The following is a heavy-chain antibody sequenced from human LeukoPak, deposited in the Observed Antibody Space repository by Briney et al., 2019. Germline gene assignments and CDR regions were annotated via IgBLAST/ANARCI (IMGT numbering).Heavy chain of an antibody. D-gene: IGHD2-2*01. Sequence: GTSVKVSCKASGGTFSSYAISWVRQAPGQGLEWMGGIIPIFGTANYAQKFQGRVTITADESTSTACMELSSLGSEDTAVYYCARVFGLPAAIDYYYYMDVWGKGTTVTVSS. J-gene: IGHJ6*03. CDR3: ARVFGLPAAIDYYYYMDV. CDR1: GGTFSSYA. CDR2: IIPIFGTA. V-gene: IGHV1-69*13.